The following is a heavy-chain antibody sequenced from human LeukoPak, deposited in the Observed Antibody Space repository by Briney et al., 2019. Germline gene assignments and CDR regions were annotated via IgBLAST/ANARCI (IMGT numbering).Heavy chain of an antibody. CDR3: AKEPGHWGGIVVVPAATDY. CDR2: ISYDGSNK. J-gene: IGHJ4*02. V-gene: IGHV3-30*18. D-gene: IGHD2-2*01. Sequence: GKSLRLSCAASGFTFSSYGMHWVRQAPGKGLEWVAVISYDGSNKYYADSVKGRFTISRDNSKNTLYLQMNSLRAEDTAVYYCAKEPGHWGGIVVVPAATDYWGQGTLVTVSS. CDR1: GFTFSSYG.